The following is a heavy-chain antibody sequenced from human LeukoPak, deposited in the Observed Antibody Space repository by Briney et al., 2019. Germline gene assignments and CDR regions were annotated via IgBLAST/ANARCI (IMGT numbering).Heavy chain of an antibody. J-gene: IGHJ3*02. CDR3: ARDSQPAAGFAFDI. Sequence: PSQTLSLTCTVSGGSISSGGYYWSWIGQHPGKGLEWIGYIYYSGSTYYNPSLKSRVTISVDTSKNQFSLKLSSVTAADTAVYYCARDSQPAAGFAFDIWGQGTMVTVSS. V-gene: IGHV4-31*03. CDR1: GGSISSGGYY. CDR2: IYYSGST. D-gene: IGHD6-13*01.